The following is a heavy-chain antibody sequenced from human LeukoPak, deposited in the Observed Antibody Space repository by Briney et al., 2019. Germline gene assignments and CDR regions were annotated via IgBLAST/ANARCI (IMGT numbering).Heavy chain of an antibody. CDR1: GYTFTSYD. CDR2: MNPNSGNT. J-gene: IGHJ4*02. Sequence: ASVKVSCKASGYTFTSYDINWVRQTTGQGLEWMGWMNPNSGNTGYAQEFQGRVTMTRNTSISTAYMDLSSLTSEDTAVYYCAMRYYRGDYWGQGTLVTVSS. V-gene: IGHV1-8*01. CDR3: AMRYYRGDY. D-gene: IGHD1-26*01.